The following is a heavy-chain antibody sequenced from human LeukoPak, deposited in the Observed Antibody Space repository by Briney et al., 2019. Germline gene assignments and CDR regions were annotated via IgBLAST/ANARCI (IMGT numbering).Heavy chain of an antibody. D-gene: IGHD4-17*01. CDR1: GFTFDCYV. CDR2: ISYDGSNK. CDR3: AKDRTYDYGTYDAFDI. J-gene: IGHJ3*02. Sequence: GRSLRLSCADSGFTFDCYVMRWVRQAPGKGLEWVAVISYDGSNKYYVDSVKGRFTISRDNSKNTLYLQMNSLRPEDTAVYYCAKDRTYDYGTYDAFDIWGPGTMVTVSS. V-gene: IGHV3-30*18.